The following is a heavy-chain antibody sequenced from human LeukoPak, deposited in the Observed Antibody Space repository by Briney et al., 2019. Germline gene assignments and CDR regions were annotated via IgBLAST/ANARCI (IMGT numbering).Heavy chain of an antibody. D-gene: IGHD3-10*01. CDR1: GDSINSYY. CDR2: TYYRGSA. J-gene: IGHJ4*02. CDR3: ARGSRIIRGVTWDS. Sequence: SETLSLTCTVSGDSINSYYWSWIRQPPGKGLEWLGYTYYRGSANYNPSLKSRVTISIDTSKNQFSLKLTSVTAADTAVYYCARGSRIIRGVTWDSWGQGTLVTVSS. V-gene: IGHV4-59*08.